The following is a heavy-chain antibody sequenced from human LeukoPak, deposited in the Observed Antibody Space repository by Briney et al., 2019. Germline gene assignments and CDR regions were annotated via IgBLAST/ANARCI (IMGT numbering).Heavy chain of an antibody. CDR3: AREAGPLDY. V-gene: IGHV4-30-2*01. CDR1: GGSISSGGYY. CDR2: IYHSGST. J-gene: IGHJ4*02. D-gene: IGHD6-25*01. Sequence: SSETLSLTCTVSGGSISSGGYYWSWIRQPPGKGLEWIGYIYHSGSTYYNPSFKSRVTISVDRSKNQFSLKLSSVTAADTAVYYCAREAGPLDYWGQGTLVTVSS.